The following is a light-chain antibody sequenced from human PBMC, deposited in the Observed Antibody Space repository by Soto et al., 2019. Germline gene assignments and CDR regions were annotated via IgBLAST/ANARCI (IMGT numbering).Light chain of an antibody. Sequence: QSVLTQPASVSGSPGQSITISCTGTSSDIGAYNYVSWYQQYPGKAPKLMIYGVTNRPSGVSNRFSGSKTGNTASLTISGLQAEDEDDYYCFSHRSGDSHVFGTGTKVTV. V-gene: IGLV2-14*01. CDR1: SSDIGAYNY. J-gene: IGLJ1*01. CDR3: FSHRSGDSHV. CDR2: GVT.